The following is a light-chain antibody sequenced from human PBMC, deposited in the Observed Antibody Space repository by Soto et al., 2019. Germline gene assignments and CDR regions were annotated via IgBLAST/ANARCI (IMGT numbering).Light chain of an antibody. Sequence: DIQMTQSPSSLSASVGDRVTITCRASQSISSYLNWYQQKPGKAPKLLIYASSSLQSGVPSRFSGSGSGTEFTLPISSLQPEDFATYYCQQSYSIPRTFGQGPNVQI. J-gene: IGKJ1*01. CDR1: QSISSY. CDR2: ASS. V-gene: IGKV1-39*01. CDR3: QQSYSIPRT.